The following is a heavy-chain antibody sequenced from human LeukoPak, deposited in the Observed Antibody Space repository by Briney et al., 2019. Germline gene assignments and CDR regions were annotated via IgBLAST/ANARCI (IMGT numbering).Heavy chain of an antibody. V-gene: IGHV3-21*01. Sequence: PGGSLRLSCAASGFIFSNYAMQWVRQAPGKGLEWVSSISSTSSYIYYADSVKGRFTISRDNAKNSLYLQMNSLRAEDTAVYYCARDNRGIDNAFDIWGQGTMVAVSS. CDR3: ARDNRGIDNAFDI. J-gene: IGHJ3*02. D-gene: IGHD1-26*01. CDR1: GFIFSNYA. CDR2: ISSTSSYI.